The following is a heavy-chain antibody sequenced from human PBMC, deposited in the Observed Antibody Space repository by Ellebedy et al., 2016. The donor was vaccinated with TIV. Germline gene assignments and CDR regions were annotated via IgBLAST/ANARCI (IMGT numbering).Heavy chain of an antibody. CDR3: ARTNDDILTGYHDP. V-gene: IGHV4-39*01. CDR1: GGSISSSSYY. CDR2: IYYSGST. D-gene: IGHD3-9*01. Sequence: MPSETLSLTCTVSGGSISSSSYYWGWIRQPPGKGLEWIGSIYYSGSTYYNPSLKSRVTISVDTSKNQFSLKLVSVTAADTAVYYCARTNDDILTGYHDPWGQGTLVTVSS. J-gene: IGHJ5*02.